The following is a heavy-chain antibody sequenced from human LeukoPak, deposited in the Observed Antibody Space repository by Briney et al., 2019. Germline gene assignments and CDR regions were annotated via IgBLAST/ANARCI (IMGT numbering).Heavy chain of an antibody. CDR3: ARGDDYGDYWGLY. V-gene: IGHV1-18*01. Sequence: ASVKVSCKASGYTFTKYGITWVRQAPGQGLEWMGWISTYNGNTNYAQKLQGRVTMTTDTSTSTAYMELRGLTSDDAAVYYCARGDDYGDYWGLYWGQGTLVTVSS. CDR2: ISTYNGNT. J-gene: IGHJ4*02. D-gene: IGHD4-17*01. CDR1: GYTFTKYG.